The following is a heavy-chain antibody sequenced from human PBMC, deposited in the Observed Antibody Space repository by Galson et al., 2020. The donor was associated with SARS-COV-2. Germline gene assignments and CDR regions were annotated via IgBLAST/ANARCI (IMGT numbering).Heavy chain of an antibody. Sequence: SETLSLTCAVYGGSFSGYYWSWIRKRPGKGLERMGEINHSGSTNYNPSLKSRVTISVDTTKNQFSLKLSSVTAASTAVYYCARGLRVALDWDWGQGTLVTVSS. CDR1: GGSFSGYY. V-gene: IGHV4-34*01. J-gene: IGHJ4*02. D-gene: IGHD1-1*01. CDR2: INHSGST. CDR3: ARGLRVALDWD.